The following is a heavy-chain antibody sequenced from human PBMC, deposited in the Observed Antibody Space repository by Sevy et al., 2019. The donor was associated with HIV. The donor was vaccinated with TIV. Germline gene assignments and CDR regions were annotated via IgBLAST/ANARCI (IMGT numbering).Heavy chain of an antibody. CDR1: GGSISSGGYY. V-gene: IGHV4-31*03. CDR3: ASKGYSSAWYRNGAFDI. D-gene: IGHD6-13*01. Sequence: SETLSLTCTVSGGSISSGGYYWTWIRQHPGKGLEWIGYIYDSGSTYYNPSLKSRVTISVDTSKNQFSLRLTSVTAADTAVYYCASKGYSSAWYRNGAFDIWGQGTMVTVSS. J-gene: IGHJ3*02. CDR2: IYDSGST.